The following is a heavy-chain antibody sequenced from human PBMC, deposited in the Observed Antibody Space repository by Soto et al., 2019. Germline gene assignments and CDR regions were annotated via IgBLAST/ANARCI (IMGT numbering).Heavy chain of an antibody. V-gene: IGHV1-69*12. CDR2: ITPFFGTA. CDR3: AQTLGLAVAGPGRFDL. D-gene: IGHD6-19*01. Sequence: QVQLVQSGAEVKKPGSSVKVSCKASGGTSTNYAISWVRQAPGQGLEWMGGITPFFGTANYAQRFKGRVTITADESMTTAYMELSRLRSEDTAVYYCAQTLGLAVAGPGRFDLWGRGTLVTVSS. J-gene: IGHJ2*01. CDR1: GGTSTNYA.